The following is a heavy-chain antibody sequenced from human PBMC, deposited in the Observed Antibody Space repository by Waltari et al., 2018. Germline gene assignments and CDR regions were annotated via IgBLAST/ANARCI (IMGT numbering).Heavy chain of an antibody. CDR3: ARGSRLGGSVF. V-gene: IGHV3-66*02. CDR2: IYVGGGT. J-gene: IGHJ4*02. D-gene: IGHD3-16*01. Sequence: EVRLMESGGGLVQPGGSLRLSCVASGFGVTNHYMTWFRQAPGKVPEWVSIIYVGGGTYYADSVKGRFTVSRDSSANSLYLQMNNLRIDDTAVYYCARGSRLGGSVFWGQGTLVTVSS. CDR1: GFGVTNHY.